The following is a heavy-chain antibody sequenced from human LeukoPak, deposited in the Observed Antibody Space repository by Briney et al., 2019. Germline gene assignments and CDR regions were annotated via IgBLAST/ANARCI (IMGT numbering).Heavy chain of an antibody. Sequence: GGSLRLSCAASGFTFSSYAMSWVRQAPGKGLEWVSALDGSGVNTYYADSVRGRFTISRDNSKDTLYLQMRSLRVEDTAVYYCAKGGAYCSSTTCYGYYYYYYMAVWGKGTTVTVSS. CDR1: GFTFSSYA. CDR2: LDGSGVNT. V-gene: IGHV3-23*01. J-gene: IGHJ6*03. CDR3: AKGGAYCSSTTCYGYYYYYYMAV. D-gene: IGHD2-2*01.